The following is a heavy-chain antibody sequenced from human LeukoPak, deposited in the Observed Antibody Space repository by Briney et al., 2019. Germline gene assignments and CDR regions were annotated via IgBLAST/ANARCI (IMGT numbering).Heavy chain of an antibody. Sequence: GGSLRLSCAASGFTFSSYGMNWVRQAPGKGLEWVSYIGSSSRSMCYADSIKGRFTISRDDASNSLYLQMNSLRAEDTAVYYCARDIVVLVVASPDAFDIWGQGTLVTVSS. J-gene: IGHJ3*02. V-gene: IGHV3-48*01. CDR3: ARDIVVLVVASPDAFDI. CDR1: GFTFSSYG. CDR2: IGSSSRSM. D-gene: IGHD2-15*01.